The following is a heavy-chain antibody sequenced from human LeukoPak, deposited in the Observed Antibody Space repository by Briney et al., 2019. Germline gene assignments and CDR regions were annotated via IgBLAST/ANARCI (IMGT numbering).Heavy chain of an antibody. V-gene: IGHV4-4*07. CDR1: GGSINSNC. CDR2: ISTSGIT. CDR3: AREASIAAAGWISDY. J-gene: IGHJ4*02. D-gene: IGHD6-13*01. Sequence: SETLSLTCTVSGGSINSNCWTWIRQPAGKGLEWIGRISTSGITNYSPSLKSRVTISLDKSKNQFSLILASVTAADTALYYCAREASIAAAGWISDYWGQGTLVTVSS.